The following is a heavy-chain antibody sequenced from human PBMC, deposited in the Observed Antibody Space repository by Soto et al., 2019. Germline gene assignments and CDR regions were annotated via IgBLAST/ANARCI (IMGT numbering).Heavy chain of an antibody. CDR3: ARDLHAGGYETWFDP. CDR2: INPNSGGT. J-gene: IGHJ5*02. V-gene: IGHV1-2*04. D-gene: IGHD5-12*01. CDR1: GYTFTGYY. Sequence: ASVKVSCKASGYTFTGYYMHWVRQAPGQGLEWMGWINPNSGGTNYAQKYQGWVTMNRDTSISTAYMELSRLRSDDTAVYYCARDLHAGGYETWFDPWGQETLVTVSS.